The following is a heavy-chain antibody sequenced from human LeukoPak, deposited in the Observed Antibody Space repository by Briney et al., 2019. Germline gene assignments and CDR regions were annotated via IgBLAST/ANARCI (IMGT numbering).Heavy chain of an antibody. V-gene: IGHV3-30-3*01. D-gene: IGHD3-22*01. CDR2: ISYDGSNK. J-gene: IGHJ4*02. CDR1: GFTFSSYA. Sequence: GGSLRLSCAASGFTFSSYAMHWVRQAPGKGLEWGAVISYDGSNKYYADSVKGRFTISRDNSKNTLYLQMNSLRAEDTAVYYCAREAVDYYDSSGYYYFDYWGQGTLVTVSS. CDR3: AREAVDYYDSSGYYYFDY.